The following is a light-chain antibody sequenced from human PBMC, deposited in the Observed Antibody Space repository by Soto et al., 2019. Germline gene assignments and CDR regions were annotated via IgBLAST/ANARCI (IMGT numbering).Light chain of an antibody. CDR2: DAS. Sequence: IGLTQSPGTLSLTPGETATLSCRASQSVRSNSLAWYQQKPGQAPRFLIYDASSRAPGIPDRFSSSGSGTDFTLTISRLEPEDFALYSCQKYGSSPLTCGGGPEMEIK. J-gene: IGKJ4*02. CDR3: QKYGSSPLT. CDR1: QSVRSNS. V-gene: IGKV3-20*01.